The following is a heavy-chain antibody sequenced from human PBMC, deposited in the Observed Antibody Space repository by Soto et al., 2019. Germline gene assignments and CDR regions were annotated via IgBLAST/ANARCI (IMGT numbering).Heavy chain of an antibody. Sequence: PSETLSLTCAVSGGSISSSNWWSWIRQPPGKGLEWIGYIYYIGSTNYNPSLRSRVSISVDTSKNQFSLKLSSVTAADTAVYYCARHGDCGGSGCSTGRWFDPWGQGILVTVSS. V-gene: IGHV4-59*08. J-gene: IGHJ5*02. CDR3: ARHGDCGGSGCSTGRWFDP. D-gene: IGHD2-21*01. CDR2: IYYIGST. CDR1: GGSISSSNW.